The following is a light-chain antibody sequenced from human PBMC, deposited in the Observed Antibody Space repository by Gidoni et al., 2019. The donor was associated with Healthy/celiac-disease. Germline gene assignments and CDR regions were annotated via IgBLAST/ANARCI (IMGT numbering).Light chain of an antibody. V-gene: IGKV3-20*01. CDR2: GAS. Sequence: ELVLTQSPGTLSLSPGERATLSCRASQSVSSSYLAWYQQKPGQAPMLLIYGASSRATGIPDRFSGSGSVTDFTLTISRLETEDFAVYYCQQYGRSHWTFGQGTKVEIK. CDR3: QQYGRSHWT. CDR1: QSVSSSY. J-gene: IGKJ1*01.